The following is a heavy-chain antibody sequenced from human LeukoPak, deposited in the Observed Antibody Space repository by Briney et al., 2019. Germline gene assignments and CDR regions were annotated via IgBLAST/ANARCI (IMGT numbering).Heavy chain of an antibody. D-gene: IGHD2-15*01. CDR3: ARVPSGGPFDY. CDR1: GYSFTSYG. J-gene: IGHJ4*02. Sequence: GASVTVSCKASGYSFTSYGITWVRRAPGQGLEWMGWISAYNGNTNYAQRLQGRVTMTTDTSTSTAYMELRSLTSDDTAVYYCARVPSGGPFDYWGQGTLVTVSP. CDR2: ISAYNGNT. V-gene: IGHV1-18*01.